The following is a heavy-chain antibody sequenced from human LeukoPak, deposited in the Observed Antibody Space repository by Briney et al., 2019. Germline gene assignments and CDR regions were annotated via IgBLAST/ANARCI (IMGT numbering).Heavy chain of an antibody. V-gene: IGHV3-23*01. D-gene: IGHD3-22*01. Sequence: QPGGSLRLSCAASGFTFSSYAMSWVRQAPGKGLEWVSAISGSGGSTYYADSVKGRFTISRDNSKNTLYLQMNSLRAEDTAVYYCAKVGLFYYDSSGYYSDYWGQGTLVTVSS. J-gene: IGHJ4*02. CDR2: ISGSGGST. CDR3: AKVGLFYYDSSGYYSDY. CDR1: GFTFSSYA.